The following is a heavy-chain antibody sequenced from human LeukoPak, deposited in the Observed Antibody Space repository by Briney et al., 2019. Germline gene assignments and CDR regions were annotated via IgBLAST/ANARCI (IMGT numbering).Heavy chain of an antibody. V-gene: IGHV3-21*01. CDR3: ARARGFSSSSDAFDI. Sequence: GGSLRLSCAASGFTFSSYGMSWVRQAPGEGLEWVSSISTSSSYIYYADSVKGRFTISRDNAKDSLFLQMNSLRADDTAVYFCARARGFSSSSDAFDIWGQGTMVTVSS. D-gene: IGHD6-6*01. CDR1: GFTFSSYG. CDR2: ISTSSSYI. J-gene: IGHJ3*02.